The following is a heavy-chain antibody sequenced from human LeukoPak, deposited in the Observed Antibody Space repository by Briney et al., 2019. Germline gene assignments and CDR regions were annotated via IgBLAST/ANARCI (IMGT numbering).Heavy chain of an antibody. D-gene: IGHD3-22*01. CDR2: IYYSGST. V-gene: IGHV4-39*01. CDR1: GGSISSSSYY. CDR3: STYYYDSSGYGPAFDI. J-gene: IGHJ3*02. Sequence: SETLSLTCTVSGGSISSSSYYWGWIRQPPGKGLEWIGSIYYSGSTYYNPSLKSRVTISVDTSKNQFSLKLSSVTAADTAVYYCSTYYYDSSGYGPAFDIWGQGSMVTVSS.